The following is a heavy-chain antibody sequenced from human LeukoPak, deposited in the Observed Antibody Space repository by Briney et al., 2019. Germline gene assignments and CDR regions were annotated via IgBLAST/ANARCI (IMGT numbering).Heavy chain of an antibody. CDR2: IYYSGST. J-gene: IGHJ3*02. CDR3: ARRSRMTTIDAFDI. Sequence: SETLSLTCTVSGGSISSYYWSWIRQPPGKGLEWIGYIYYSGSTNYNPSHKSRVTISVDTSKNQFFLKLSSVTAADTAVYYCARRSRMTTIDAFDIWGQGTMVTVSS. D-gene: IGHD5-24*01. CDR1: GGSISSYY. V-gene: IGHV4-59*08.